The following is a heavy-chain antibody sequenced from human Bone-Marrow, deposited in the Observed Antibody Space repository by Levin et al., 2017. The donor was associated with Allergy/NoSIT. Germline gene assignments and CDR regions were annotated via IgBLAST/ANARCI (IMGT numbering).Heavy chain of an antibody. CDR2: IRSKAYGETT. CDR3: TRIYCVSSSCYAVFFQH. Sequence: GESLKISCTASGFTFDNFAMTWVRQAPGKGLEWVGFIRSKAYGETTEYAASVKGRFTISKDDSKSIAYLQMDSLKTEDTAMYYCTRIYCVSSSCYAVFFQHWGQGTLVTVSP. J-gene: IGHJ1*01. CDR1: GFTFDNFA. D-gene: IGHD2-2*01. V-gene: IGHV3-49*04.